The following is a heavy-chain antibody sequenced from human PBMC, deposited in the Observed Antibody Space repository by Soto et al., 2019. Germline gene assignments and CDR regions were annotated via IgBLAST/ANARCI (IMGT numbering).Heavy chain of an antibody. CDR3: AREKAVTNTGDY. D-gene: IGHD6-19*01. CDR2: INPNTGGT. V-gene: IGHV1-2*02. J-gene: IGHJ4*02. Sequence: ASVKVYCTASGYTFTIDDVDWVRQAPGQGPEWMGWINPNTGGTNYAQKFQGRVTMTRDTSISTTYMELSRLRSDDTAVYYCAREKAVTNTGDYWGQGTLVPVSS. CDR1: GYTFTIDD.